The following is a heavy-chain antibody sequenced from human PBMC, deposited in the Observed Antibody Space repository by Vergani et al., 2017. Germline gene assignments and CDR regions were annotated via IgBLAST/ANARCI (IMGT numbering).Heavy chain of an antibody. CDR3: AKDHYDFWSGYPNLSCFDL. CDR1: GFTFDDYS. CDR2: ISWNSGSI. J-gene: IGHJ2*01. D-gene: IGHD3-3*01. V-gene: IGHV3-9*01. Sequence: EVQLVESGGGLVQPCRSLRLSCAASGFTFDDYSMHWGRQAPGKGLEWVSGISWNSGSISYEASVKGRFTISRDNAKNSLYLQMNSLRAEDTALYYCAKDHYDFWSGYPNLSCFDLWGRGTLVTVSS.